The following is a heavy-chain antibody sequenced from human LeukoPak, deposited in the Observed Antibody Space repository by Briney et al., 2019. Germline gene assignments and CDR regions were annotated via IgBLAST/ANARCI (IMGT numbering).Heavy chain of an antibody. Sequence: SETLSLTCTVSGDSISSSSYYWSWIRQPPGKGLEWIGYIYYSGSTNYNPSLKSRVTISVDTSKNQFSLKLSSVTAADTAVYYCARASYYDSSGYVPWGQGTLVTVSS. CDR1: GDSISSSSYY. J-gene: IGHJ5*02. CDR2: IYYSGST. D-gene: IGHD3-22*01. V-gene: IGHV4-61*01. CDR3: ARASYYDSSGYVP.